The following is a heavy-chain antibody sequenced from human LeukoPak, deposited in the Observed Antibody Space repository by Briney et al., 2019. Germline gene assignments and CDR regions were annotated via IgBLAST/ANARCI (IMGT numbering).Heavy chain of an antibody. D-gene: IGHD2-15*01. Sequence: SETLSLTYTVSGGSISSGDYYWSWIRQPPGKGLEWIGYIYYSGSTYYNPSLKSRVTISVDTTKNQFSLKLSSVTAADTAVYYCAREGFTRSYYYYGMDVWGQGTTVTVSS. CDR3: AREGFTRSYYYYGMDV. V-gene: IGHV4-30-4*01. J-gene: IGHJ6*02. CDR1: GGSISSGDYY. CDR2: IYYSGST.